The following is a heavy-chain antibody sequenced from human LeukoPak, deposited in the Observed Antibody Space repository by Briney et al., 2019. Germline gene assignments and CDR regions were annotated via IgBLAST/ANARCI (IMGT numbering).Heavy chain of an antibody. D-gene: IGHD3-10*01. Sequence: GGSLRLSCAASGFTFSTYAMSWVRQAPGKGLEWVGRIKSKTDGGTTDYAAPVKGRFTISRDDSKNTLYLQMNSLKTEDTAVYYCTTEDMGWFGESPGGVYWGQGTLVTVSS. J-gene: IGHJ4*02. CDR3: TTEDMGWFGESPGGVY. CDR2: IKSKTDGGTT. V-gene: IGHV3-15*01. CDR1: GFTFSTYA.